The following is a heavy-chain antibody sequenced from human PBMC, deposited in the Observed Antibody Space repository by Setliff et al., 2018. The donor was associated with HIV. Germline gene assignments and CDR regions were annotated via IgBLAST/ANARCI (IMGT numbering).Heavy chain of an antibody. V-gene: IGHV1-24*01. CDR1: GYTLSELS. J-gene: IGHJ4*02. CDR3: TLLAVTSNKEWKTFDF. Sequence: ASVKVSCKVYGYTLSELSIHWVRQAPGKGLEWMGYFDPQDGETVYAQKFQGRVTLTEDTSTGTAYMELSSLRSEDTAIYYCTLLAVTSNKEWKTFDFWGQGTLVTVSS. CDR2: FDPQDGET. D-gene: IGHD4-17*01.